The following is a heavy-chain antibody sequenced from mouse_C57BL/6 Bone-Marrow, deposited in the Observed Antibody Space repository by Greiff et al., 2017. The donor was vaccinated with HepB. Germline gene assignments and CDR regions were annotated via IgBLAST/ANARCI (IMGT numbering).Heavy chain of an antibody. CDR3: ARGGNYVYDWLPY. V-gene: IGHV1-52*01. J-gene: IGHJ3*01. CDR1: GYTFTSYW. Sequence: QVQLQQPGAELVRPGSSVKLSCKASGYTFTSYWMHWVKQRPIQGLEWIGNIDPSDSETHYNQKFKDKATLTVDKSSSTAYMQLSSLTSEDSAVYYCARGGNYVYDWLPYGGKGTRVTVS. D-gene: IGHD2-2*01. CDR2: IDPSDSET.